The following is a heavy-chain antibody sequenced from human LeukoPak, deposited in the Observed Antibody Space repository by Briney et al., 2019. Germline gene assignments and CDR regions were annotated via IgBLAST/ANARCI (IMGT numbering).Heavy chain of an antibody. J-gene: IGHJ4*02. V-gene: IGHV4-34*01. D-gene: IGHD6-13*01. CDR2: INHSGSI. CDR1: GGSFSGYY. CDR3: AAADLGY. Sequence: SETLSLTCAVYGGSFSGYYWSWIRQPPGKGLEWIGEINHSGSINYIPSLKSRVTISVDTSKNQFSLKLSSVTAADTAVYYCAAADLGYWGQGTLVTVSS.